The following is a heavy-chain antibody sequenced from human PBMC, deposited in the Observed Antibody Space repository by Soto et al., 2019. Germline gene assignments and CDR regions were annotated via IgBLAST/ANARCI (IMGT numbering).Heavy chain of an antibody. CDR3: ARDLYNDILTGCPDS. D-gene: IGHD3-9*01. CDR2: ISWNSYSI. J-gene: IGHJ4*02. CDR1: GFTFEKYG. V-gene: IGHV3-9*01. Sequence: VQLVESGGGLVPPGRSLRLSCAASGFTFEKYGLHWVRQAPGKGLEWVAGISWNSYSIGYADSVKGRFTISRDNSKNTLYLQMNSLRVEDTAFYYCARDLYNDILTGCPDSWGQGALVSVSS.